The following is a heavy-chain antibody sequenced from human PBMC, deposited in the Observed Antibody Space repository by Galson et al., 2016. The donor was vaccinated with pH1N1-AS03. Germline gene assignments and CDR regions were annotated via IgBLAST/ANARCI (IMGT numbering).Heavy chain of an antibody. D-gene: IGHD2-21*02. CDR2: ISSANSYI. Sequence: SLRLSCAASGFTFSSYNMHWVRQAPGKGLEWVSSISSANSYIYYADSLKGRFTISRDNDKNSLYLQMNSLRTEDTAFYYCAKDVFGLIWHYMDVWGKGTVVTVSS. J-gene: IGHJ6*03. CDR1: GFTFSSYN. CDR3: AKDVFGLIWHYMDV. V-gene: IGHV3-21*04.